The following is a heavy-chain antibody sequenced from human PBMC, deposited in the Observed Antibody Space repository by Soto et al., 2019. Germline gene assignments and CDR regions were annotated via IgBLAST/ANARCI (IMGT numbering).Heavy chain of an antibody. CDR3: ARDTDYYGMYV. V-gene: IGHV3-53*01. J-gene: IGHJ6*02. CDR1: GFTVSHNY. CDR2: IYSASST. Sequence: RGSLRLSCAASGFTVSHNYMSWVRQAPGEGLEWVSVIYSASSTYYADSVKGRFTISRDNSKNTLYLQMNSLRAEDTAVYYCARDTDYYGMYVWGQGTTVTVSS. D-gene: IGHD4-17*01.